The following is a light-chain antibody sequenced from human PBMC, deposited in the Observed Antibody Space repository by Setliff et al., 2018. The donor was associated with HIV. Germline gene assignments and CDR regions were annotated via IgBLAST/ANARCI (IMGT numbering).Light chain of an antibody. CDR3: QVWDSSSDHHV. J-gene: IGLJ1*01. CDR2: DNG. CDR1: NIGSKS. V-gene: IGLV3-21*03. Sequence: SYELTQPPSVSVAPGKTAGITCGGNNIGSKSVHWYQQKPGQAPVLVVYDNGDRPSGIPERFSGSNSGNTATLTISRVEAGDEADYYCQVWDSSSDHHVFGTGTKVTVL.